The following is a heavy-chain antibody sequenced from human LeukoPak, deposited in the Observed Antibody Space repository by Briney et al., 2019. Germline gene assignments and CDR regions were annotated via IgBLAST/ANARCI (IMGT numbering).Heavy chain of an antibody. CDR1: GYTFTSYG. J-gene: IGHJ4*02. CDR2: ISAYNGNT. V-gene: IGHV1-18*01. D-gene: IGHD3-22*01. CDR3: ARAMGYYYDSSGYYYFDY. Sequence: AASVKVSCKASGYTFTSYGISWVRQAPGQGLEWMGWISAYNGNTNYAQKLQGRVTMTTDTSTSTAYMELRILRSDDTAVYYCARAMGYYYDSSGYYYFDYWGQGTLVTVSS.